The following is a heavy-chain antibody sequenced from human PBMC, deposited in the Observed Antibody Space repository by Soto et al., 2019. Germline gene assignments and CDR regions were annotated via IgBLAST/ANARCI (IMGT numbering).Heavy chain of an antibody. J-gene: IGHJ3*02. CDR3: TKDAGLGAAAGVDAFDI. V-gene: IGHV3-15*01. D-gene: IGHD6-13*01. CDR1: GFTFSNAW. Sequence: GGSLRLSCAASGFTFSNAWMRWVRQAPGKGLEWVGRIKSKTDDGTTDYAAPAKGRFNISRDDSKNTLYLQMNSLKTEETAVYSCTKDAGLGAAAGVDAFDIWGQGTMVTVSS. CDR2: IKSKTDDGTT.